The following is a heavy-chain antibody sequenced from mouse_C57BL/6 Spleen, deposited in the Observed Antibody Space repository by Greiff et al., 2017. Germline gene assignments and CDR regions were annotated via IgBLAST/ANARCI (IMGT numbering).Heavy chain of an antibody. D-gene: IGHD1-1*01. CDR2: ISSGGSYT. J-gene: IGHJ2*01. Sequence: EVKLMESGGDLVKPGGSLKLSCAASGFTFSSYGMSWVRQTPDKRLEWVATISSGGSYTYYPDSVKGRFTISRDNAKNTLYLQMSSLKSEDTAMYYCARLGDYYGSSSYFDYWGQGTTLTVSS. CDR1: GFTFSSYG. CDR3: ARLGDYYGSSSYFDY. V-gene: IGHV5-6*01.